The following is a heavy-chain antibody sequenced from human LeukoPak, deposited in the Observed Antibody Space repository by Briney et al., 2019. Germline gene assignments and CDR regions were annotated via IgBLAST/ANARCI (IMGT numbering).Heavy chain of an antibody. CDR1: GFTFSSYA. Sequence: GGSLRLSCAASGFTFSSYAMSWVRQAPGKGLEGVSAISGSGGSTYYADSVKGRFTISRDNSKNTLYLQMNSLRAEDTAVYYCAKGYCSSTSCYARFDPWGQGTLVTVSS. D-gene: IGHD2-2*01. V-gene: IGHV3-23*01. CDR2: ISGSGGST. CDR3: AKGYCSSTSCYARFDP. J-gene: IGHJ5*02.